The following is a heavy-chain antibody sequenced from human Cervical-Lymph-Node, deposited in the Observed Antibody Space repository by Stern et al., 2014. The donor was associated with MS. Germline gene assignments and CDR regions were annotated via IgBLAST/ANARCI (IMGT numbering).Heavy chain of an antibody. D-gene: IGHD4-17*01. CDR2: IYYSENT. CDR1: GVSISSGDYY. V-gene: IGHV4-30-4*01. J-gene: IGHJ4*02. CDR3: ARERGYGDPFDY. Sequence: QLQLQESGPRLVKPSQTLSLTCTVSGVSISSGDYYWSWIRQPPGKGLEWIGYIYYSENTYSNPSLKSRLTISVDTSKNQFSLKLSSVTAADTAVYYCARERGYGDPFDYWGQGTLVTVSS.